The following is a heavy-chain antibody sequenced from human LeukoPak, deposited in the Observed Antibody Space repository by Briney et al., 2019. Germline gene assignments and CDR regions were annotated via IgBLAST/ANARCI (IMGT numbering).Heavy chain of an antibody. Sequence: GGSLRLSCAAYGFTFSSYAMSWVRQAPGKGLEWVSAISGSGGSTYYADSVKGRFTISRDNSKNTLYLQMNSLRAEDTAVYYCAKDGQGYYNYFDYWGQGTLVTVSS. CDR1: GFTFSSYA. D-gene: IGHD1-26*01. V-gene: IGHV3-23*01. CDR3: AKDGQGYYNYFDY. CDR2: ISGSGGST. J-gene: IGHJ4*02.